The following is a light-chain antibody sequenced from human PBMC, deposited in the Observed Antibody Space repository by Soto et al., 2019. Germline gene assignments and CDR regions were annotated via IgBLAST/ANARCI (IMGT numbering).Light chain of an antibody. CDR1: QSVSSNY. CDR3: QQYSSSRT. CDR2: DAS. V-gene: IGKV3-20*01. Sequence: VVLTQSPGTLSLSPGDRATLSCRASQSVSSNYLAWYQQKPGQAPRLLMYDASSRATGIPDRFSGSGSGTDFTLTISRLEPEDFAVYYCQQYSSSRTFGQGTKVE. J-gene: IGKJ1*01.